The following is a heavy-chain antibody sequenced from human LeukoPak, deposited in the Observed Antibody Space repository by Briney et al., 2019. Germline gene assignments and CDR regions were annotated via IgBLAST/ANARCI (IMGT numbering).Heavy chain of an antibody. CDR1: GFTFSSYG. D-gene: IGHD3-3*01. CDR3: AKTVGVLEWLLPFDP. CDR2: ISYDGSNK. V-gene: IGHV3-30*18. Sequence: TGGSLRLSCAASGFTFSSYGMHWVRQAPGKGLEWVAVISYDGSNKYYADSVKGRFTISRDNSKNTLYLQMNSLRAEDTAVYYCAKTVGVLEWLLPFDPWGQGTLVTVSS. J-gene: IGHJ5*02.